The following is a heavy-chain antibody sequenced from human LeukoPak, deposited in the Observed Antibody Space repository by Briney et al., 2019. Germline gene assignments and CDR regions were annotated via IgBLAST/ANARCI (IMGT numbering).Heavy chain of an antibody. CDR2: ISGSNSYI. V-gene: IGHV3-21*01. Sequence: GGSLRLSCAASGFTFSSYAMSWVRQAPGKGLEWVSSISGSNSYIYYADSMKGRFTISRDNAKNSLYLQMNSLRAEDTAVYYCARDRIGWFDYWGQGTLVTVFS. J-gene: IGHJ4*02. CDR3: ARDRIGWFDY. D-gene: IGHD2-15*01. CDR1: GFTFSSYA.